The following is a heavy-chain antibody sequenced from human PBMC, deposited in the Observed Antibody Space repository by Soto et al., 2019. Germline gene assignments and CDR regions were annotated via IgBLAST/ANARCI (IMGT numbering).Heavy chain of an antibody. V-gene: IGHV4-34*01. CDR3: ARGVRKNLDY. Sequence: QVQLQQWGAGLLKPSETLSLTCAVYGGSFSGYYWSWIRQPPGKGLEWIGEINHSGSTNYNPSLESRVTISVDTSKNQFSLKLSSVTAADTAVYYCARGVRKNLDYWGQGTLVTVSS. J-gene: IGHJ4*02. CDR2: INHSGST. CDR1: GGSFSGYY.